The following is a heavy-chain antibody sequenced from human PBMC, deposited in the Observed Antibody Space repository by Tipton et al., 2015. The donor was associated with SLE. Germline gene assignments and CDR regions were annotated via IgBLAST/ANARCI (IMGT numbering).Heavy chain of an antibody. Sequence: QSGPEVKKPGASVKVSCKASGYTFTGYYMHWVRQAPGQGLEWMGWINPNSGGTNYAQKFQGRVTMTRDTSISTAYMELSRLRSYDTAVYYCARDGAPYDTRYFDLWGRGTLVTVSS. D-gene: IGHD3-22*01. CDR2: INPNSGGT. V-gene: IGHV1-2*02. CDR1: GYTFTGYY. CDR3: ARDGAPYDTRYFDL. J-gene: IGHJ2*01.